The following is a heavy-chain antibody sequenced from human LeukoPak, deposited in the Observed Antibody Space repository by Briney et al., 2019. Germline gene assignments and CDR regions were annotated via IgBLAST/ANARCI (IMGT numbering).Heavy chain of an antibody. CDR3: ARGDSSSWYQPDY. CDR1: GYTFTIYY. D-gene: IGHD6-13*01. J-gene: IGHJ4*02. CDR2: INPSGGST. Sequence: ASVKVSCKASGYTFTIYYMHWVRQAPGQGLEWMGIINPSGGSTSYAQKFQGRVTMTRDTSISTAYMELSRLRSDDTAVYYCARGDSSSWYQPDYWGQGTLVTVSS. V-gene: IGHV1-46*01.